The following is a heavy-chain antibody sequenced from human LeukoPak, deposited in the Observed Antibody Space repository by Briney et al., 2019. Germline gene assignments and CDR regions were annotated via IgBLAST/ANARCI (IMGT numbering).Heavy chain of an antibody. V-gene: IGHV4-39*01. CDR3: ASHLVRGVIKADY. J-gene: IGHJ4*02. CDR2: IYYSGST. D-gene: IGHD3-10*01. CDR1: GGSISSSSYY. Sequence: SETLSLTCTVSGGSISSSSYYWGWIRQPPGKGLEWIGSIYYSGSTYYTPSLKSRVTISVDTSKNQFSLKLSSVTAADTAVYYCASHLVRGVIKADYWGQGTLVTASS.